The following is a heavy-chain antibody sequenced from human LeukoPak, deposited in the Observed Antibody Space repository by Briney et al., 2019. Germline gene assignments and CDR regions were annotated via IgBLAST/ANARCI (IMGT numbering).Heavy chain of an antibody. CDR3: ARRGSSSWYFDY. CDR1: GGSISSYY. CDR2: IYYSGST. D-gene: IGHD6-13*01. V-gene: IGHV4-59*08. J-gene: IGHJ4*02. Sequence: SETLSLTCTVSGGSISSYYWSWTRQPPGKGLEWIGYIYYSGSTNCNPSLKSRVTISVDTSKNQFSLKLSSVTAADTAVYYCARRGSSSWYFDYWGQGTLVTVSS.